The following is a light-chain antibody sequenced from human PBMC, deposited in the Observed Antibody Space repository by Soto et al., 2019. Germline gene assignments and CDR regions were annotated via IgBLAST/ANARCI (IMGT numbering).Light chain of an antibody. CDR1: SSDVGGYKY. CDR3: SSYTVTNMVGVV. Sequence: QSALTQPASVSGSPGQSITISCTGSSSDVGGYKYVSWYQQHPGKAPKLMIFDVSNRPSGVSNRFSGSKSGNTASLTISGLQAEDEADYYCSSYTVTNMVGVVFGGGTKVTVL. V-gene: IGLV2-14*03. CDR2: DVS. J-gene: IGLJ2*01.